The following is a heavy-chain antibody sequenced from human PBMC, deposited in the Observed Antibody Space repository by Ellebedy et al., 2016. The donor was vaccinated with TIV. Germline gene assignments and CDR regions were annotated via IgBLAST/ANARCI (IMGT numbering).Heavy chain of an antibody. CDR1: GFSLTTTGMG. J-gene: IGHJ4*02. CDR2: IYWDDFR. Sequence: SGPTLVKPTQTLTLTCTFSGFSLTTTGMGVAWIRQPPGKALEWLALIYWDDFRRYSPSLTNRLTITKDTSKNQVVLTMTNMDPVDTATYYCSHLNSKWSRYYSDHWGQGTLVTVSS. CDR3: SHLNSKWSRYYSDH. D-gene: IGHD2/OR15-2a*01. V-gene: IGHV2-5*02.